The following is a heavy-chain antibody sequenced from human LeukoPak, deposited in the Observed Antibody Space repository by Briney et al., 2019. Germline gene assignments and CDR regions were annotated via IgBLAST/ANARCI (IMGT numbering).Heavy chain of an antibody. CDR3: ARGGGLDV. CDR1: GFTFTNYA. V-gene: IGHV3-7*03. D-gene: IGHD3-16*01. J-gene: IGHJ6*02. Sequence: GGSLRLSCAASGFTFTNYAMNWVRQAPGKGLEWVASINHNGNVNYYVDSVKGRFTISRDNAKNSLYLQMSNLRAEDTAVYFCARGGGLDVWGQGATVTVSS. CDR2: INHNGNVN.